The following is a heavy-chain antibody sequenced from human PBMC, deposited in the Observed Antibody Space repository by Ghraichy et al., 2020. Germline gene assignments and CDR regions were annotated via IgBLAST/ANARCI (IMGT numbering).Heavy chain of an antibody. CDR1: GYTFTGYY. CDR3: AREGRYCSSTSCYSWFDP. J-gene: IGHJ5*02. Sequence: ASVKVSCKASGYTFTGYYMHWVRQAPGQGLEWMGWINPNSGGTNYAQKFQGRVTMTRDTSISTAYMELSRLRSDDTAVYYCAREGRYCSSTSCYSWFDPWGQVTLVTVSS. CDR2: INPNSGGT. V-gene: IGHV1-2*02. D-gene: IGHD2-2*01.